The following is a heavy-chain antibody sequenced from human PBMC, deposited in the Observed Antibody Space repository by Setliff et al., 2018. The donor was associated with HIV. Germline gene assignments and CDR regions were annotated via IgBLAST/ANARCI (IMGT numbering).Heavy chain of an antibody. V-gene: IGHV4-38-2*02. J-gene: IGHJ4*02. Sequence: SQTLSLTCNVSGFSISSNYYWGWVRQPPGRGLEWIGNIYHSGTAYYNPSFKTRVAISIDTSKNYVSLKLRSLTAADTAIYYCARDPRGLLSPVPRGYFDYWGQGALGTVSS. CDR3: ARDPRGLLSPVPRGYFDY. CDR1: GFSISSNYY. CDR2: IYHSGTA. D-gene: IGHD3-22*01.